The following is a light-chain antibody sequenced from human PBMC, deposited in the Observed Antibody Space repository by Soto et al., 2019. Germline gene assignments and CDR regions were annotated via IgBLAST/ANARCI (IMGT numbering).Light chain of an antibody. CDR2: GAS. Sequence: EIVLTQSPGTLSLSPGEGATLSCRVSQNIYSNYLAWYQQRPGQAPRLLIFGASTRASGIPDRFSGSGSGTDFTLTITGLEPEDFAVYYCQQYDSSPRTFGQGTKIEIK. V-gene: IGKV3-20*01. J-gene: IGKJ1*01. CDR1: QNIYSNY. CDR3: QQYDSSPRT.